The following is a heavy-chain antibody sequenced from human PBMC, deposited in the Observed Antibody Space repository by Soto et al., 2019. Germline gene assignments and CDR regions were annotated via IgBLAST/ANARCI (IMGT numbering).Heavy chain of an antibody. J-gene: IGHJ4*02. Sequence: GGSLRLSCAASGFTFSSYGMHWVRQAPGKGLEWVAVIWYDGSNKYYVDSVKGRFTISRDNSKNTLYLQMNSLRAEDTAVYYCALGYSRIAVARFDYWGQGTLVTVSS. D-gene: IGHD6-19*01. V-gene: IGHV3-33*01. CDR1: GFTFSSYG. CDR3: ALGYSRIAVARFDY. CDR2: IWYDGSNK.